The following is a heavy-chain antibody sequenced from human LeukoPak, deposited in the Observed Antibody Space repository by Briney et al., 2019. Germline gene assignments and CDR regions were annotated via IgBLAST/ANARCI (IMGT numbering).Heavy chain of an antibody. CDR2: ISGSGTTT. CDR3: AKLDFDY. Sequence: PGGSLRLSCAASGFTFSSYWMSWVRQAPGKGLEWVSVISGSGTTTYYADSVKGRFTISRDNSKNTLYLQMNSLRAEDTAIYYCAKLDFDYWGQGTLVTVSS. J-gene: IGHJ4*02. CDR1: GFTFSSYW. V-gene: IGHV3-23*01.